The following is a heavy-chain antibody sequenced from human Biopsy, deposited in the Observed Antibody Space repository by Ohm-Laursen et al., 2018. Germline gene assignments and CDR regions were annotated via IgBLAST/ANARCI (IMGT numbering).Heavy chain of an antibody. V-gene: IGHV1-69*01. CDR3: ARGPHSGSHSCFDY. D-gene: IGHD1-26*01. CDR2: IIPMFGTA. Sequence: GSSVKVSCKVSEYTLTELSMHWVRQAPGQGLEWMGGIIPMFGTANYAQMFQGRVTISADESTSTSYMELSSLTTEDTAIYYCARGPHSGSHSCFDYWGRGTLVTVSS. CDR1: EYTLTELS. J-gene: IGHJ4*02.